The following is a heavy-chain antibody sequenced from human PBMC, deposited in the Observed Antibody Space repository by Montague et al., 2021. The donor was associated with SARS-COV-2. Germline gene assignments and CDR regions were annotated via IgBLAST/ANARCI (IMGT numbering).Heavy chain of an antibody. D-gene: IGHD1-26*01. Sequence: SDTLSLTCTVSRGFINNYYWNWIRQSPDKGLEWIGFVFYTGLNKYNPSLESRVTISLDTSGNQFSLRLTSVTAADTAVYFCARGLGANLDYWGQG. V-gene: IGHV4-59*07. CDR2: VFYTGLN. J-gene: IGHJ4*02. CDR3: ARGLGANLDY. CDR1: RGFINNYY.